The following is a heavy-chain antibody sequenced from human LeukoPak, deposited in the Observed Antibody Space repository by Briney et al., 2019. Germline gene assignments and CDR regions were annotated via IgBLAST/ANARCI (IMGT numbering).Heavy chain of an antibody. Sequence: SVKVSCKASGCTFSSYAISWVRQAPGQGLEWMGGIIPIFGTANYAQKFQGRVTITADESTSTAYMELSSLRSEDTAVYYCARVVREYDFWSGNYYYYGMDVWGQGTTVTVSS. CDR3: ARVVREYDFWSGNYYYYGMDV. J-gene: IGHJ6*02. CDR1: GCTFSSYA. D-gene: IGHD3-3*01. V-gene: IGHV1-69*01. CDR2: IIPIFGTA.